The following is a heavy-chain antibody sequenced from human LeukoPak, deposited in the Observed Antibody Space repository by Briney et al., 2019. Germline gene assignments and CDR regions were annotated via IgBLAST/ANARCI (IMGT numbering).Heavy chain of an antibody. Sequence: PGGSLRLSCAASGFTFSSYAMHWVRQAPGKGLEYVSAISSNGGSTYYANSVKGRFTISRDNSKNTLYLQMGSLRAEDMAVYYCARDHYRALWFGESIEGNWFDPWGQGTLVTVSS. CDR2: ISSNGGST. D-gene: IGHD3-10*01. V-gene: IGHV3-64*01. CDR1: GFTFSSYA. J-gene: IGHJ5*02. CDR3: ARDHYRALWFGESIEGNWFDP.